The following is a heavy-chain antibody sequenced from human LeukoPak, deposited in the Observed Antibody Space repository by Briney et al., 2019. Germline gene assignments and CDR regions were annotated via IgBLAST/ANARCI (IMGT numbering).Heavy chain of an antibody. CDR3: ARDLYGSGTYPRY. CDR1: GYTFTSYY. Sequence: ASVTVFCKASGYTFTSYYMHWVRQAPGQGPEWMGIINPSGGSTTYAQKFQGRVTMTGDTSTSTVYMELSSLRSEDTAVYYCARDLYGSGTYPRYWGQGTLVTVSS. D-gene: IGHD3-10*01. V-gene: IGHV1-46*01. CDR2: INPSGGST. J-gene: IGHJ4*02.